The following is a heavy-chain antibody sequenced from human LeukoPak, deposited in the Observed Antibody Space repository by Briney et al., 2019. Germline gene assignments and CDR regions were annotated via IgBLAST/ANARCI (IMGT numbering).Heavy chain of an antibody. J-gene: IGHJ4*02. CDR1: GFTFSSYA. V-gene: IGHV3-23*01. CDR3: AKGNGGYHCSSTSCYLDY. Sequence: GGSLRLSCAASGFTFSSYAMSWVRQAPGKGLEWVSAISGSGGSTYYADSVKGRFTISRDNSKNTLYLQMNSLRAEDTAVYYCAKGNGGYHCSSTSCYLDYWGQGTLVTVSP. D-gene: IGHD2-2*01. CDR2: ISGSGGST.